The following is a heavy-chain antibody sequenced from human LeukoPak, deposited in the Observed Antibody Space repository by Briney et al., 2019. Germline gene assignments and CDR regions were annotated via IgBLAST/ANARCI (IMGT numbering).Heavy chain of an antibody. D-gene: IGHD5-18*01. V-gene: IGHV3-20*04. CDR3: ARQRGYSYGDFDY. J-gene: IGHJ4*02. CDR1: GFSFDDYG. Sequence: GGSLRLSCAASGFSFDDYGMSWVRQAPGKGLEWVSGIYWNGAGTRYADSVKGRFTISRDNAKNSLYLQMNSLRAEDTAFYYCARQRGYSYGDFDYWGQGTLVSVSS. CDR2: IYWNGAGT.